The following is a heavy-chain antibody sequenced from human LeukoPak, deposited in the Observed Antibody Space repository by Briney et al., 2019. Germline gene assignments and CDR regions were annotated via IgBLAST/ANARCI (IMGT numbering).Heavy chain of an antibody. CDR1: GGSISSYY. D-gene: IGHD3-10*01. CDR2: IYYSGST. V-gene: IGHV4-59*08. Sequence: SETLSLTCTVSGGSISSYYWSWIRQPPGKGLEWIGYIYYSGSTNYNPSLKSRVTISVDTSKNQFSLKLSSVTATDTAVYYCARVLRGFYGSGTYYYGMDVWGQGTTVTVSS. J-gene: IGHJ6*02. CDR3: ARVLRGFYGSGTYYYGMDV.